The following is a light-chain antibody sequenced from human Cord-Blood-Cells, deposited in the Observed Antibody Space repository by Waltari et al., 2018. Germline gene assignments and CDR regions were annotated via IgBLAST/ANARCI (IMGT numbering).Light chain of an antibody. J-gene: IGKJ3*01. Sequence: DIQMTQSPSSLSASVGDRVTITCRASQSICSYLNWYQQKPGKAPKLLIYAASSLQSGLPSSFSGSGSGTDLTLTISSLQPEDFATYYCQQSYSTPFTFGPGTKVDIK. CDR3: QQSYSTPFT. CDR1: QSICSY. CDR2: AAS. V-gene: IGKV1-39*01.